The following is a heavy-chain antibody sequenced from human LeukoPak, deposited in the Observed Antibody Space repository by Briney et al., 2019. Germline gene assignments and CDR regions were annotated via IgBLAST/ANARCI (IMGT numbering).Heavy chain of an antibody. CDR2: NHYTEYP. J-gene: IGHJ5*02. Sequence: SETLSLTCTLSGGPLTGHHWSWIPQPPGKGLEWIGHNHYTEYPNHNPSLNSRITNSVDQPHNQFSPRLTSVTATNTAVYYCARLHALGAEEFDAWGQGALVTVSS. D-gene: IGHD3-16*01. V-gene: IGHV4-59*11. CDR1: GGPLTGHH. CDR3: ARLHALGAEEFDA.